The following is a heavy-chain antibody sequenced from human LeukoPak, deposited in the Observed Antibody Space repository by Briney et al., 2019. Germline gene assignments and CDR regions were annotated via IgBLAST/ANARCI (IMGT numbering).Heavy chain of an antibody. V-gene: IGHV1-69*01. Sequence: ASVKVSCKPSGGTFSSYAISWVRQAPGQGLEWMGGIIPIFGTANYAQKFQGRVTITADESTSTAYMELSSLRSEDTAVYYCARGYYDFWSGYHTFDYWGQGTLVTVSS. J-gene: IGHJ4*02. CDR3: ARGYYDFWSGYHTFDY. CDR2: IIPIFGTA. CDR1: GGTFSSYA. D-gene: IGHD3-3*01.